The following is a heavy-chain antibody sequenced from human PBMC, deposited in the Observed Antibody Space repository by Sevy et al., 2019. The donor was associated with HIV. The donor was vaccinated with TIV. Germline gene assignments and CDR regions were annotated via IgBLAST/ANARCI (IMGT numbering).Heavy chain of an antibody. J-gene: IGHJ4*02. CDR2: IRYDGNNK. V-gene: IGHV3-30*02. Sequence: GGSLRLSCAASGFTFRTYGMQWVRQAPGKGLEWVEFIRYDGNNKYYTDSVKGRFTISRDKSKNTLYLDMNSLRAGETAVYYCANGDYYFDYWGQGTLVTVSS. CDR3: ANGDYYFDY. D-gene: IGHD2-21*02. CDR1: GFTFRTYG.